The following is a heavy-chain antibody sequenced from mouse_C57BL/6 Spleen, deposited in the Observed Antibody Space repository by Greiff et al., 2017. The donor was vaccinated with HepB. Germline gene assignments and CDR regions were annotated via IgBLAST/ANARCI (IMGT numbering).Heavy chain of an antibody. V-gene: IGHV1-55*01. CDR2: IYPGSGST. Sequence: VQLQQPGAELVKPGASVKMSCKASGYTFTSYWITWVKQRPGQGLEWIGDIYPGSGSTNYNEKFKSKATLTVDTSSSTAYMQLSSLTSEDSAVYYCAREDSSGYEGYAMDYWGQGTSVTVSS. D-gene: IGHD3-2*02. CDR1: GYTFTSYW. CDR3: AREDSSGYEGYAMDY. J-gene: IGHJ4*01.